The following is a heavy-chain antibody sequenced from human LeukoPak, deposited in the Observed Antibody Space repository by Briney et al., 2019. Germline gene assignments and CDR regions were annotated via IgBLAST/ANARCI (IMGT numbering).Heavy chain of an antibody. J-gene: IGHJ4*02. Sequence: SETLSLTCTVSGGSMSSNYWSWIRQPPGKGLECIGYIYDSGSANYNPSLRSRVTISIGSTKTQFSLKLSSVTAADTAVYYCARLNRVGEIFADYWGQGILVTVSS. V-gene: IGHV4-59*08. CDR1: GGSMSSNY. CDR2: IYDSGSA. CDR3: ARLNRVGEIFADY. D-gene: IGHD3-10*01.